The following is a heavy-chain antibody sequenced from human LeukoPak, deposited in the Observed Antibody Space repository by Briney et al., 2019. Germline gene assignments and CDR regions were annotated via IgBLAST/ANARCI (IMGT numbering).Heavy chain of an antibody. CDR1: GGSISSYY. D-gene: IGHD5/OR15-5a*01. J-gene: IGHJ4*02. CDR2: IYYSGST. CDR3: ARHADFYDPFNFDY. Sequence: SETLSLTCTVSGGSISSYYWRWVRQPPGKGLGWVGYIYYSGSTNYTPSLKRRVTISVDTSKNQFSLKLSSVTAADTAVYYCARHADFYDPFNFDYWGQGTLVTVSS. V-gene: IGHV4-59*08.